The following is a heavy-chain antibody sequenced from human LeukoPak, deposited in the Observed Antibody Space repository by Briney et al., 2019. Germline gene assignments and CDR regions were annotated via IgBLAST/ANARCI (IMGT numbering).Heavy chain of an antibody. J-gene: IGHJ4*02. Sequence: GGSLRLSCAVSGITLSNYGMSWVRQAPGKGLEWVAGISGSGGGTVYADSVKGRLTISRDNPKNTLYLQMNSLRAEDTAVYFCAKRGVVIRVVLVGFHKEAYYFDSWGQGALVTVSS. CDR2: ISGSGGGT. V-gene: IGHV3-23*01. D-gene: IGHD3-10*01. CDR3: AKRGVVIRVVLVGFHKEAYYFDS. CDR1: GITLSNYG.